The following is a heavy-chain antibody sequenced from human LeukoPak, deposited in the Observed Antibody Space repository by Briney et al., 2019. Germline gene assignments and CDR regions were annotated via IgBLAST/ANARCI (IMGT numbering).Heavy chain of an antibody. CDR1: GFTFSTYA. CDR2: ISAAGDRA. V-gene: IGHV3-23*01. Sequence: GGSLRLSCAASGFTFSTYAMNWVRQAAGKGLGWVSAISAAGDRAYYADSVQGRFTLPRDNSKNTLYLQMSSLRAEDTAVYYCAKDDPLYCSGATCYSDWGQGTLVTVSS. D-gene: IGHD2-15*01. J-gene: IGHJ4*02. CDR3: AKDDPLYCSGATCYSD.